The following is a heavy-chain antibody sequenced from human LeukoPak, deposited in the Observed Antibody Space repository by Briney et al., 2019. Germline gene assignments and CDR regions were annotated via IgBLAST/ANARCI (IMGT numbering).Heavy chain of an antibody. CDR3: ARGRWRAFDI. CDR2: TNYRSKWFN. D-gene: IGHD5-24*01. J-gene: IGHJ3*02. CDR1: GDSVSSDSAA. V-gene: IGHV6-1*01. Sequence: SQTLSLTCAISGDSVSSDSAAWNWIRQSPSRGLEWLGRTNYRSKWFNDYAVSVKRRITINPDTSQNQFSLQLNSVTPEDTAVDYCARGRWRAFDIWGQGTMVTVSS.